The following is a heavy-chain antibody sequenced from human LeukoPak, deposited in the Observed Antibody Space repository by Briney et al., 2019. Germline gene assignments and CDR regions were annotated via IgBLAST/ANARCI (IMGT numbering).Heavy chain of an antibody. Sequence: GGSLRLSCAASGFTFSSYWMSWVRQAPGKGLEWVANIKQDGSEKYYVDSVKGRFTISRDNAKNSLYLQMNSLRAEDTAVYYCARSGYYYGGYGYYFDYWGQGTLVTVSS. CDR1: GFTFSSYW. V-gene: IGHV3-7*01. CDR3: ARSGYYYGGYGYYFDY. D-gene: IGHD3-22*01. CDR2: IKQDGSEK. J-gene: IGHJ4*02.